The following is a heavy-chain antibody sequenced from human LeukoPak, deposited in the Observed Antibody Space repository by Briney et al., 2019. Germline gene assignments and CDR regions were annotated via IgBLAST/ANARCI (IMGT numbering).Heavy chain of an antibody. J-gene: IGHJ5*02. CDR1: GYSFTSYW. V-gene: IGHV5-10-1*01. Sequence: GESLRISGKGSGYSFTSYWISWVRQMPGKGLEWMGRIDPSDSYTNYSPSFQGHVTISADKSISTAYLQWSSLKASDTAMYYCARHSTNYGSGSYSTGGRWFDPWGQGTLVTVSS. CDR2: IDPSDSYT. CDR3: ARHSTNYGSGSYSTGGRWFDP. D-gene: IGHD3-10*01.